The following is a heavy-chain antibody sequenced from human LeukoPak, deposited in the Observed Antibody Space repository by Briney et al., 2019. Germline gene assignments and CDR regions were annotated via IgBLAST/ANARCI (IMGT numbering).Heavy chain of an antibody. Sequence: SGGSLRLSCAASGFTFSGYGMHWVRQAPGKGLEWVAFIRYDGSNKYYADSVKGRFTISRDNSKNMLYLQMNSLRAEDTAVYYCAKEPYDHVWGSYRFDYWGQGTLVTVSS. J-gene: IGHJ4*02. CDR2: IRYDGSNK. D-gene: IGHD3-16*02. CDR3: AKEPYDHVWGSYRFDY. V-gene: IGHV3-30*02. CDR1: GFTFSGYG.